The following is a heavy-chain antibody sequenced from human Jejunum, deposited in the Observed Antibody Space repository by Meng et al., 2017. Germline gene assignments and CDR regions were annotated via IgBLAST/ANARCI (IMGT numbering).Heavy chain of an antibody. J-gene: IGHJ4*01. Sequence: GGSLRLSGTTSGFTFSDYAMNWFRQAPGKGLEWVSLIRTKAYGGTTEYAASVKGRFTISRDDSKSTAYLQMNSLKTEDTAVYYCTRTYNMEATPLYWGQGTLVTVSS. CDR3: TRTYNMEATPLY. CDR1: GFTFSDYA. V-gene: IGHV3-49*03. CDR2: IRTKAYGGTT. D-gene: IGHD5-24*01.